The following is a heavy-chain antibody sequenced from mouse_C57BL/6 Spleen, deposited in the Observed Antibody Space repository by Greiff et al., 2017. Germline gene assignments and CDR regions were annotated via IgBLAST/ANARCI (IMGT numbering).Heavy chain of an antibody. D-gene: IGHD1-3*01. V-gene: IGHV5-4*01. CDR3: ARDEGYRVKDWYFDV. Sequence: EVQVVESGGGLVKPGGSLKLSCAASGFTSSSYAMSWVRQTPEKRLEWVATISDGGSYTYYPDNVKGRFTISRDNAKNNLYLQMSHLKSEDTAMYYCARDEGYRVKDWYFDVWGTGTTVTVSS. J-gene: IGHJ1*03. CDR2: ISDGGSYT. CDR1: GFTSSSYA.